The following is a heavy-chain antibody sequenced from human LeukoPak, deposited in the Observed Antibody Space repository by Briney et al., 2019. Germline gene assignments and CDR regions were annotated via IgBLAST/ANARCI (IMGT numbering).Heavy chain of an antibody. CDR1: EYTFSVYH. CDR2: INPSGGST. Sequence: ASVKVSCKASEYTFSVYHIHWVRQAPGQGLEWMGIINPSGGSTSYAQKFQGRVTMTRDTSTSTVYMELSSLRSEDTAVYYCARDHSNPPQKYSRAEFDYWGQGTLVTVSS. V-gene: IGHV1-46*01. CDR3: ARDHSNPPQKYSRAEFDY. J-gene: IGHJ4*02. D-gene: IGHD5-18*01.